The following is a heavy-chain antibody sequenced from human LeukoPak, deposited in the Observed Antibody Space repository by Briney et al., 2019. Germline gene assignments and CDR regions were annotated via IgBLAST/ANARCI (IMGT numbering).Heavy chain of an antibody. CDR3: AVGGITIFGVVTPKPRDAFDI. J-gene: IGHJ3*02. D-gene: IGHD3-3*01. V-gene: IGHV1-2*02. CDR2: INPNSGGT. CDR1: GYTFTGYY. Sequence: GASVKVSCKASGYTFTGYYMHWVRQAPGQGLEWVGWINPNSGGTNYAQKFQGRVTMTRDTSISTAYMELSRLRSDDTAVYYCAVGGITIFGVVTPKPRDAFDIWGQGTMVTVSS.